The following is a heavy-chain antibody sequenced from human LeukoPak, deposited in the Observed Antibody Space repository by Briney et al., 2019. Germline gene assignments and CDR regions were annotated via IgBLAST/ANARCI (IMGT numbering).Heavy chain of an antibody. V-gene: IGHV1-69*05. Sequence: SVKVSCKASGGTFSSYAISWVRQAPGQGLEWMGGIIPIFGTANYAQKFQGRVTMTRDTSISTAYMELSRLRSDDTAVYYCARGIAALDYWGQGTLVTVSS. CDR2: IIPIFGTA. D-gene: IGHD6-6*01. CDR1: GGTFSSYA. CDR3: ARGIAALDY. J-gene: IGHJ4*02.